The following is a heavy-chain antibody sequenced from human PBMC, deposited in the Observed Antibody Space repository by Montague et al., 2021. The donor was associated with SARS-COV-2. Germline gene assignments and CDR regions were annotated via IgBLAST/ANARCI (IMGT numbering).Heavy chain of an antibody. J-gene: IGHJ4*02. CDR3: AQRPCIAASGGCCSSLDY. CDR2: XYWXDDN. V-gene: IGHV2-5*02. D-gene: IGHD6-13*01. CDR1: GFSLSTSGVC. Sequence: PALVKPTQTLTLTCTFSGFSLSTSGVCVGWIRQPPGKALEWLALXYWXDDNCYSPSLKSRLTITKDTAKNQVVLTMTNMDPVDTATYYCAQRPCIAASGGCCSSLDYWGQGTLVTVSS.